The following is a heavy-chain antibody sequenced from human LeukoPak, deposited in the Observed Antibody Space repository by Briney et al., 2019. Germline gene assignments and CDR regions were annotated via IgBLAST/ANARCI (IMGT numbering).Heavy chain of an antibody. J-gene: IGHJ4*02. CDR1: GFTFSSYS. CDR3: ARDGASGYVPQFFDY. D-gene: IGHD5-12*01. V-gene: IGHV3-21*01. Sequence: GGSLRLSCAASGFTFSSYSINWVRQAPGKGLEWVSSISSSSSYIYYTESVKGRFTISRDNAKNSVYLQMDSLRAEDTALYYCARDGASGYVPQFFDYWGQGTLVTVSS. CDR2: ISSSSSYI.